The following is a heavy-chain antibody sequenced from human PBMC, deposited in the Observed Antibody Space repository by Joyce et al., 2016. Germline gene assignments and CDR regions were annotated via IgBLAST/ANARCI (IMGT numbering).Heavy chain of an antibody. CDR1: GLTFSDYS. CDR3: AVRAGTYSFDC. J-gene: IGHJ4*02. CDR2: INSGSSSI. Sequence: EVQLVESGGGLVQPGGSLRFSCVDSGLTFSDYSMNWFRQGPGKGLEWVSYINSGSSSIYDADSVKGRFTISRDNAKNSLYLQMNSLGAEDTAVYYCAVRAGTYSFDCWGQGTLVTVSS. D-gene: IGHD1-1*01. V-gene: IGHV3-48*04.